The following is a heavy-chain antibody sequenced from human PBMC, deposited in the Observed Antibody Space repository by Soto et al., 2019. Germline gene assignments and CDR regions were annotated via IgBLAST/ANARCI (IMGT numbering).Heavy chain of an antibody. CDR3: AKDRGVRGLIPYYFDY. J-gene: IGHJ4*02. D-gene: IGHD3-10*01. CDR1: GFTFSSYA. CDR2: ISGSGGTT. V-gene: IGHV3-23*01. Sequence: PGGSLRLSCAASGFTFSSYAMNWVRQAPGKGLEWVSAISGSGGTTYYAGSVKGRFTISRDNSKNTLYLQMNSLRAEDTAVYYCAKDRGVRGLIPYYFDYWGQGALVTVSS.